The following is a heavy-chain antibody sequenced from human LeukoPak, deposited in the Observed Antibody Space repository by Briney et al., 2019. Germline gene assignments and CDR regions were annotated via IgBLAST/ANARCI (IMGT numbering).Heavy chain of an antibody. CDR2: MKQDGSQI. CDR1: GFTFTNYW. CDR3: ARLFGTDFWSGYSTHFDY. Sequence: GGSLRLSCEASGFTFTNYWMSWVRQAPGKGLEWVASMKQDGSQIYYVDSVKGRFTISRDNAKSSLFLQINSLRAEDTAVYFCARLFGTDFWSGYSTHFDYWGQGTLVTVSS. D-gene: IGHD3-3*01. V-gene: IGHV3-7*01. J-gene: IGHJ4*02.